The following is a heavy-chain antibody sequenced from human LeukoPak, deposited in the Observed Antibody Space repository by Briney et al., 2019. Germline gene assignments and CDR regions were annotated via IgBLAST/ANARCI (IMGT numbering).Heavy chain of an antibody. Sequence: SETLSLTCVVSGGSISSTSYYWGWIRQPPGKGLERIGSIYYSGSTYYSPSLKSRVTISVDTSKNQFSLKLSSVIAADTAVYYCARVYYSSSYDYWYFDLWGRGTLVTVSS. V-gene: IGHV4-39*07. CDR3: ARVYYSSSYDYWYFDL. J-gene: IGHJ2*01. CDR2: IYYSGST. D-gene: IGHD6-13*01. CDR1: GGSISSTSYY.